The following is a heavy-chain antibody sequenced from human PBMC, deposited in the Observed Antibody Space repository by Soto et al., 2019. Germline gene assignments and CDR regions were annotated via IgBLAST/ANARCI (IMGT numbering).Heavy chain of an antibody. D-gene: IGHD3-10*01. CDR1: GYTFTSYC. J-gene: IGHJ6*02. CDR3: ASNYLYYYGSGNTNYYGMDV. V-gene: IGHV1-18*01. Sequence: QVQLVQSGAEVKKPGASVKVSCKASGYTFTSYCISWVRQAPGHGLEWMGWISAYNGNTNYAQKLQGRVTMTTATSTSTAYMELRSLRSDDTAVYYCASNYLYYYGSGNTNYYGMDVWGQGTTVTVSS. CDR2: ISAYNGNT.